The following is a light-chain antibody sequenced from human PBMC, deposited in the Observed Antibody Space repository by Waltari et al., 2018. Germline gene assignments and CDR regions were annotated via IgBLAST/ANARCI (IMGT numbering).Light chain of an antibody. Sequence: IVLTQSPGTMSLSLGERATVACRASQSVSRALAWYQQKPGQVPILLIYGASTRATGIPDRFSGRGSGTDFSLTISRLEPDDFAVYYCQHYLRLPVTFGQGTTVEI. CDR2: GAS. CDR1: QSVSRA. V-gene: IGKV3-20*01. CDR3: QHYLRLPVT. J-gene: IGKJ1*01.